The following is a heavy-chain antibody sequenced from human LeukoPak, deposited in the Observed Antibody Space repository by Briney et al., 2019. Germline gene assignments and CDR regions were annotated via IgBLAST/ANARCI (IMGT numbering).Heavy chain of an antibody. CDR3: ARYCSGGCYSGVDY. CDR1: GFTFSSYG. D-gene: IGHD2-15*01. J-gene: IGHJ4*02. CDR2: IWYDGSNK. V-gene: IGHV3-33*01. Sequence: GRSLRLSCAASGFTFSSYGMHWVRQAPGKGLEWVAVIWYDGSNKYYADSVKGRFTISRDNSKNTLYLQMDSLRAEDTAVYYCARYCSGGCYSGVDYWGQGTLVTVPS.